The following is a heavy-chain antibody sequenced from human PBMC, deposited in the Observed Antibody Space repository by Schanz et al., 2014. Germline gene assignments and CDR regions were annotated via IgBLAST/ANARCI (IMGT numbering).Heavy chain of an antibody. CDR1: GFTFSSYA. Sequence: QAQLVESGGGVVQPGGSLRLSCVASGFTFSSYAMSWVRQAPGKGLEWVALIYYNGTNKYYADSVKGRFTISRDNSKNTLFLQMSSLRAEDTAVYYCARDGDFDYWGQGTLVTVSS. CDR2: IYYNGTNK. CDR3: ARDGDFDY. J-gene: IGHJ4*02. V-gene: IGHV3-33*08.